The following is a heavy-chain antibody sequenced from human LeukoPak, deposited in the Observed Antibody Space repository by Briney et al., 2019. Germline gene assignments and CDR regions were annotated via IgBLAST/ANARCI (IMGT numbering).Heavy chain of an antibody. V-gene: IGHV3-23*01. Sequence: PGGSLRLSCAASVFTFSSCAMSWVRQAPGKGLEWVSAISGSGGRPYYADSVQGRFTISRDNSKTTLYLQMNSLRAEDTAVYYCARHPEPGYCSSTSCHESYFDYWGQGTLVTVSS. CDR1: VFTFSSCA. J-gene: IGHJ4*02. D-gene: IGHD2-2*01. CDR2: ISGSGGRP. CDR3: ARHPEPGYCSSTSCHESYFDY.